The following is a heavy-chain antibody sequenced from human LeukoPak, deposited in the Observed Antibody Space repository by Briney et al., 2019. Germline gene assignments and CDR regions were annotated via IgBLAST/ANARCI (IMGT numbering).Heavy chain of an antibody. V-gene: IGHV1-69*04. Sequence: SVKVSCKASGGTFSSYAISWVRQAPGQGLEWMGRIIPILGIANYAQKFQGRVTITADKSTSTAYMELSSLRSEDTAVYYCAREGGSGSLDYWGQGTLVTVSS. D-gene: IGHD3-10*01. CDR2: IIPILGIA. J-gene: IGHJ4*02. CDR1: GGTFSSYA. CDR3: AREGGSGSLDY.